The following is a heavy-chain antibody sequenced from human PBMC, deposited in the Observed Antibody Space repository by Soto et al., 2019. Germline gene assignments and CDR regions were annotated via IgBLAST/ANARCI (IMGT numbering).Heavy chain of an antibody. D-gene: IGHD3-16*01. CDR1: GFSLSTRDVG. J-gene: IGHJ4*02. Sequence: QITLNESGPTLVKPTQTLTLTCTFSGFSLSTRDVGVGWIRQPPGKALEWLGGIYWDDDKSYSPSLKSRLTITKDTSKNQVVLRMTKMDPVDTAAYYCAHCRGGVASFWGQGTLVTVSS. V-gene: IGHV2-5*02. CDR3: AHCRGGVASF. CDR2: IYWDDDK.